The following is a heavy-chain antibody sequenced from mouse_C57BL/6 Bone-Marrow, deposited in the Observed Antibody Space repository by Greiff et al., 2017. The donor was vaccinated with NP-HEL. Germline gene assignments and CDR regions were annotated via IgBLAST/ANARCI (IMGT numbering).Heavy chain of an antibody. V-gene: IGHV1-53*01. J-gene: IGHJ2*01. Sequence: QVQLKQPGTELVKPGASVKLSCKASGYTFTSYWMHWVKQRPGQGLEWIGNINPSNGGTNYNEKFKSKATLTVDKSSSTAYMQLSSLTSEDAAVYYCARKRRTVVFDYWGQGTTLTVSS. CDR1: GYTFTSYW. CDR2: INPSNGGT. CDR3: ARKRRTVVFDY. D-gene: IGHD1-1*01.